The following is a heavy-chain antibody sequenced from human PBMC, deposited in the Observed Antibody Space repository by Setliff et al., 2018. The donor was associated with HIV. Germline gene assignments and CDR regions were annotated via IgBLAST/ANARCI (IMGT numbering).Heavy chain of an antibody. J-gene: IGHJ5*02. D-gene: IGHD3-22*01. V-gene: IGHV4-39*01. Sequence: PSETLSLTCTASGGSASNSRYYWAWIRQPPGKGLEYIGSIYYNEKTYYSPSLKGRVTISVDTSKNQFSLNLTSVTAADTAVYFCASRVYYYDSNKVLREEGFDPWGQGTLVT. CDR1: GGSASNSRYY. CDR3: ASRVYYYDSNKVLREEGFDP. CDR2: IYYNEKT.